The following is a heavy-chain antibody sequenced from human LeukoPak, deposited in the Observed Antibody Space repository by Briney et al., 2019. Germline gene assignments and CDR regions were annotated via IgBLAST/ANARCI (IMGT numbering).Heavy chain of an antibody. CDR1: GVSISSDNY. J-gene: IGHJ1*01. Sequence: SETPSLTCIVSGVSISSDNYWGWIRQSPGKGLELIGSVHFSGATHYNPSLKSRVAITLDTSKNQFSLKLNSVTAADTAIYYCAKHRMWLVGLESWGQGTLVTVSS. V-gene: IGHV4-39*01. D-gene: IGHD6-19*01. CDR3: AKHRMWLVGLES. CDR2: VHFSGAT.